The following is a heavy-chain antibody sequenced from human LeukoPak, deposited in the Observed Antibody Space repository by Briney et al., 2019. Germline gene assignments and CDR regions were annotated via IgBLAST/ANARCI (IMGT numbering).Heavy chain of an antibody. CDR1: GFPFCNVG. Sequence: PGGPLRLFCEASGFPFCNVGMHWLRQATGKGVAWVSYILSDGSMTNYADNVKGRFTVSRDNAKNTVYLQMNSLRVEDTAVYYCATDGSYALGGWGQGTLVTVSS. CDR3: ATDGSYALGG. J-gene: IGHJ4*02. CDR2: ILSDGSMT. D-gene: IGHD3-16*01. V-gene: IGHV3-74*01.